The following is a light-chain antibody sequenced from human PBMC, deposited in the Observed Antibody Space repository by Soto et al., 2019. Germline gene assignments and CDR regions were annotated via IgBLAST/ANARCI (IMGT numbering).Light chain of an antibody. CDR1: SSDVGAYNY. Sequence: QSALAQPPSASGSPGQSVTISCTGTSSDVGAYNYVSWYQQHPGKAPKLMIYEVSNRPSGVSNRFSGSKSGNTASLTISGLQAEDEADYYCNSYTGSSTRFVFGTGTKLTVL. CDR3: NSYTGSSTRFV. J-gene: IGLJ1*01. V-gene: IGLV2-14*01. CDR2: EVS.